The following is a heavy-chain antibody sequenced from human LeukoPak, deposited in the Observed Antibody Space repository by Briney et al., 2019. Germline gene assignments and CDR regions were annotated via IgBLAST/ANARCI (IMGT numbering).Heavy chain of an antibody. J-gene: IGHJ4*02. CDR2: IRFDGNNK. D-gene: IGHD5-18*01. V-gene: IGHV3-30*02. CDR1: GFTFSAYW. Sequence: HPGESLRLSCAASGFTFSAYWMTWVRQAPGKGLEWVAFIRFDGNNKYYADSVKGRFTISRDNSKNTLNLQMNSLRAEDTAVYYCAKEPYRYSYGYGYFEYWGQRTLVTVSS. CDR3: AKEPYRYSYGYGYFEY.